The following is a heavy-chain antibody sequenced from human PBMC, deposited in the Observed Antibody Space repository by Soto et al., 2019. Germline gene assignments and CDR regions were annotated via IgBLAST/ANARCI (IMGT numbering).Heavy chain of an antibody. CDR2: IYYSGST. Sequence: QVQLQESGPGLVKPSGTLSLTCTVSGGSVSSGSYYWSWIRQPPGKGLEWIGYIYYSGSTNYNPSLKSRVTISVDTSKNQFSLKLSSVTAADTAVYYCARAVEDIVVVVAAFDLWGRGTLVTVSS. CDR1: GGSVSSGSYY. CDR3: ARAVEDIVVVVAAFDL. D-gene: IGHD2-15*01. J-gene: IGHJ2*01. V-gene: IGHV4-61*01.